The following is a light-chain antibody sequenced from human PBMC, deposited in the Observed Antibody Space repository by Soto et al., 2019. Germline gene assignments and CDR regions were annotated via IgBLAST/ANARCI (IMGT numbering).Light chain of an antibody. V-gene: IGKV1-5*01. Sequence: TQSPGTLSASVGDRVTITCRASQSLSTWLAWYQQKPGKAPNLLIYDASSLQSGFPSRFSGSGSGTEFTLTISNLQPDDFATYYCQQYNSYSRYTFGQGTKLEIK. CDR3: QQYNSYSRYT. J-gene: IGKJ2*01. CDR1: QSLSTW. CDR2: DAS.